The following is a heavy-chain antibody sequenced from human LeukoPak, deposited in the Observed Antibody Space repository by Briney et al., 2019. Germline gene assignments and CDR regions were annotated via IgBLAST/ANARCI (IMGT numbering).Heavy chain of an antibody. D-gene: IGHD1-26*01. CDR1: GFTFSSFE. CDR2: ISGSGSAI. Sequence: PGGSLRLSCAASGFTFSSFEMSWVRQAPGKGLEWVSHISGSGSAIYYADSVKGRFTISRDSAKNSLYLQMNSLRAEDTAVYYCARDLRVGAISFDYWGQGTLVTVSS. J-gene: IGHJ4*02. CDR3: ARDLRVGAISFDY. V-gene: IGHV3-48*03.